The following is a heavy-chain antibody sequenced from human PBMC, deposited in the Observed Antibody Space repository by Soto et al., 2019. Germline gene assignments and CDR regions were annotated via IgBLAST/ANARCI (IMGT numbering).Heavy chain of an antibody. Sequence: GGSLRLSCAGSGFTFSSYAVHWVLQAPGNGLEWVTVISYDGSNKYYADSVKGRLTISRENSKNTLYLQMNSLRAEDTDVYYCARDISRPVVVPADIEERYGMDVWGQGTTVTVSS. J-gene: IGHJ6*02. CDR3: ARDISRPVVVPADIEERYGMDV. V-gene: IGHV3-30-3*01. CDR1: GFTFSSYA. CDR2: ISYDGSNK. D-gene: IGHD2-2*02.